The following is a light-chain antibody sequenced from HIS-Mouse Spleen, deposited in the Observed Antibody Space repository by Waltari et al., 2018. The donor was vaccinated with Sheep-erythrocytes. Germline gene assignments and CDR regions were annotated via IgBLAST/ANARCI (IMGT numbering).Light chain of an antibody. V-gene: IGLV2-8*01. J-gene: IGLJ3*02. Sequence: QSAMTQPPSASGSPGHSVTIPCPGTSSDGGGYNYVPWYQQHPGKAPKLLIYEVSKRPSGVPDRFSGSKSGNTASLTVSGLQAEDEADYYCSSYAGSNNWVFGGGTKLTVL. CDR1: SSDGGGYNY. CDR3: SSYAGSNNWV. CDR2: EVS.